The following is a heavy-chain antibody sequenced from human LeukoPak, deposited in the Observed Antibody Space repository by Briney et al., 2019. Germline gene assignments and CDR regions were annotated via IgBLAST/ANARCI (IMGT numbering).Heavy chain of an antibody. J-gene: IGHJ6*02. CDR3: ARVASKGGMDV. Sequence: SETLSLTCSVSGGSIGSYHWSWIRQPPGKGLEWIGHVHYTWNTKYNPSLTGRVSISLDRSKNQFSLSLTSVTAADTAVYYCARVASKGGMDVWGQGATVTVSS. D-gene: IGHD5/OR15-5a*01. CDR2: VHYTWNT. CDR1: GGSIGSYH. V-gene: IGHV4-59*01.